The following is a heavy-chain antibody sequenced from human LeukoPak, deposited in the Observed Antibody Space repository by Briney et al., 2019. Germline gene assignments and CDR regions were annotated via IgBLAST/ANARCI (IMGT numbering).Heavy chain of an antibody. Sequence: SETLSLTCSVSGYSIRSGYDWAWIRQSPGKGLEWIGSTNYNDRPYYNPSLKSRVSISVDTSTNQFSLRMTSVTAADTALYFCARSELNDYMIYWGHRRPVTVSS. CDR3: ARSELNDYMIY. CDR2: TNYNDRP. V-gene: IGHV4-38-2*02. D-gene: IGHD4-11*01. CDR1: GYSIRSGYD. J-gene: IGHJ4*01.